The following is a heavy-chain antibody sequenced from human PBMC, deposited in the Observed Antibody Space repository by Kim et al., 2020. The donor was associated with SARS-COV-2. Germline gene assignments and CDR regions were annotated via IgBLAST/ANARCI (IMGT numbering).Heavy chain of an antibody. Sequence: GGSLRLSCAASGFTFSDYYMSWIRQAPGKGLEWVSYISSSGSTIYYADSVKGRFTISRDNAKNSLYLQMNSLRAEDTAVYYCAREPYSSSWYGMYFDYWGQGTLVTVSS. CDR1: GFTFSDYY. V-gene: IGHV3-11*01. CDR2: ISSSGSTI. CDR3: AREPYSSSWYGMYFDY. J-gene: IGHJ4*02. D-gene: IGHD6-13*01.